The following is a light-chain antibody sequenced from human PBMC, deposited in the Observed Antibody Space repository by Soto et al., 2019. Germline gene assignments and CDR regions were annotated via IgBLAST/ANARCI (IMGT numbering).Light chain of an antibody. J-gene: IGKJ1*01. Sequence: EIVLTQSPATLSLSPGERATLSCWASQSVNRYLVWYQQKPGQAPRLLMYDASKRATGIPARFSGSGSGTDFTLTISSLETEDFAVYDGQQRDIWPWTFGQGTKVDIK. CDR2: DAS. V-gene: IGKV3-11*01. CDR1: QSVNRY. CDR3: QQRDIWPWT.